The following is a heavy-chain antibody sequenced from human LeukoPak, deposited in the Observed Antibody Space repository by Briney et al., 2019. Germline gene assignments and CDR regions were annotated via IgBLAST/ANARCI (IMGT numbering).Heavy chain of an antibody. CDR1: GFTFGIYA. CDR3: AKEATAGDSIWDYFAL. CDR2: IGSSGI. Sequence: GGSLRLSCAASGFTFGIYAMSWVRQAPGKGLEWVASIGSSGIYYADSVNGRFTVSRDNSQNTLYLQLNSQRAEATAVYYCAKEATAGDSIWDYFALWGPGTLVTVSS. J-gene: IGHJ4*02. V-gene: IGHV3-23*01. D-gene: IGHD3-10*01.